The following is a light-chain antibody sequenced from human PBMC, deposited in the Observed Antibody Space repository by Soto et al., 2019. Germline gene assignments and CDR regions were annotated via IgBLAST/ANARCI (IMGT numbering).Light chain of an antibody. J-gene: IGKJ2*01. CDR2: GAS. Sequence: VMTQSPDTVSASLGGTATLSCRATQPVNTNLAWYHQRPGQAPRLLISGASTRATGVPVRFIGSGSGTEFNLTISGLQSEDFGIYFCHQSNNWPPYTFGQGTKLEI. CDR3: HQSNNWPPYT. CDR1: QPVNTN. V-gene: IGKV3-15*01.